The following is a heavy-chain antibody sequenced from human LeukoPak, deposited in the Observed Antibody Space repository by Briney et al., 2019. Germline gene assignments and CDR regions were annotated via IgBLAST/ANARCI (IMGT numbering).Heavy chain of an antibody. CDR2: INPNSGGT. Sequence: ASVKVSCKASGYSFTGYYMHWVRQAPGQGLEWMRWINPNSGGTNYAQKFQGRVTMTRDTSISTAYMELSRLRSDDTAVYYCARSGPHYDSSGPSFDPWGQGTLVTVSS. J-gene: IGHJ5*02. V-gene: IGHV1-2*02. CDR3: ARSGPHYDSSGPSFDP. D-gene: IGHD3-22*01. CDR1: GYSFTGYY.